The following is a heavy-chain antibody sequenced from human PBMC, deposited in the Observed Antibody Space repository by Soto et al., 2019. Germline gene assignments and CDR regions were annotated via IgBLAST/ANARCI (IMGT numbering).Heavy chain of an antibody. CDR2: IKRKMDGGTI. CDR1: GFTFAHVW. V-gene: IGHV3-15*01. D-gene: IGHD3-16*01. CDR3: AANRYSSAYTCPWASDI. J-gene: IGHJ3*02. Sequence: EVQLVESGGDSVEPGGSLRLSCVASGFTFAHVWMTWVRQAPGKGLEWVGRIKRKMDGGTIDYAAPVKGRFTISRDNSKNTLYLQMHSLKSDDTAVYYCAANRYSSAYTCPWASDIWGQGTMVSVSA.